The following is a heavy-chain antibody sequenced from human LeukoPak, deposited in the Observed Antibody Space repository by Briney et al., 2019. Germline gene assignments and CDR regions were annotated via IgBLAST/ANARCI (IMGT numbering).Heavy chain of an antibody. CDR2: ISGSGGGT. CDR3: VKDLGRYRNNCFDY. J-gene: IGHJ4*02. V-gene: IGHV3-23*01. Sequence: GGSLRLSCAASGFTFSSYAMSWVRQAPEKGLECVSTISGSGGGTYYADSVKGRFTISRDDSKNTLYLQMNRLRDEDTAVYYCVKDLGRYRNNCFDYWGQGTLVSVSS. CDR1: GFTFSSYA. D-gene: IGHD1-26*01.